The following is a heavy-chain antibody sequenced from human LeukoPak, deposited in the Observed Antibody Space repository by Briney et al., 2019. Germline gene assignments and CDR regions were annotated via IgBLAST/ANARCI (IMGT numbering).Heavy chain of an antibody. D-gene: IGHD1-26*01. CDR2: INPNSGGT. CDR3: ARGGGGAFLNWFDP. Sequence: ASVKVSCKASGYSFTGYYMHWVRQAPGQGLEWMGWINPNSGGTNYAQKFQGRVTMTRDTSISTAYMELSRLRSDDTAVYYCARGGGGAFLNWFDPWGRGTLVTVSS. CDR1: GYSFTGYY. J-gene: IGHJ5*02. V-gene: IGHV1-2*02.